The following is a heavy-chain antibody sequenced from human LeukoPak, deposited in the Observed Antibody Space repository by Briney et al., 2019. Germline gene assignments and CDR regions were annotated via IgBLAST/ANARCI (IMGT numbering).Heavy chain of an antibody. Sequence: LWASVKVSCKASGYTFTSYDINWVRQATGQGLEWMGWMNPNSGNTGYAQKFQGRVTMTRNTSISTAYMELSSLRSEDTAVYYCARGLPADYWYYDFWSVYGMDVWGQGTTVTVSS. CDR1: GYTFTSYD. CDR3: ARGLPADYWYYDFWSVYGMDV. CDR2: MNPNSGNT. V-gene: IGHV1-8*01. J-gene: IGHJ6*02. D-gene: IGHD3-3*01.